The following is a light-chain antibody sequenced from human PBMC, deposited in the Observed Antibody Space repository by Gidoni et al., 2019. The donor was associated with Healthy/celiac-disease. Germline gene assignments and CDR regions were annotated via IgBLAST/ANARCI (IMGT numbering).Light chain of an antibody. Sequence: DIQMTPYPSSLSSSVRDRVTITCRASQSISSYLNWYQQKPGTAPKLLIYAACSLQSAVPSRFSGSGSGTDFTLTISSLQAEDFATYYCQQSYSTLSCFGQGTQLEIK. CDR1: QSISSY. CDR2: AAC. V-gene: IGKV1-39*01. J-gene: IGKJ2*03. CDR3: QQSYSTLSC.